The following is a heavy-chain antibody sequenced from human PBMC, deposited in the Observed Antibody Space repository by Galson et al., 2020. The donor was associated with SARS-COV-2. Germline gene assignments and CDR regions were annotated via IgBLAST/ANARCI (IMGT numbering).Heavy chain of an antibody. CDR3: ARGGDGYSYFDY. D-gene: IGHD2-21*01. V-gene: IGHV3-33*01. J-gene: IGHJ4*02. CDR1: GFTFSSYG. Sequence: GGSLRLSCAASGFTFSSYGMHWVRQAPGKGLEWVAVIWYDGSNKYYADSVKGRFTISRDNSKNTLYLQMNSLRADDTAVYYCARGGDGYSYFDYWGQGTLVTVSS. CDR2: IWYDGSNK.